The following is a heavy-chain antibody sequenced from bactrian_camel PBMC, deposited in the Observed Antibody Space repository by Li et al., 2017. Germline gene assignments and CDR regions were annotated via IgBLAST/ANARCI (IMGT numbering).Heavy chain of an antibody. CDR2: IYMIGGST. CDR3: AAGRAGCPIPPATTYDY. D-gene: IGHD3*01. Sequence: HVQLVESGGGSVQAGGSLRLSCEVSGDPNMNCMSWFREAPGKEREGVAMIYMIGGSTYYVDSVEGRFTISQDNAKITAYLEMNSLKPEDTAMYYCAAGRAGCPIPPATTYDYLAQGTQVTV. CDR1: GDPNMNC. J-gene: IGHJ4*01. V-gene: IGHV3-3*01.